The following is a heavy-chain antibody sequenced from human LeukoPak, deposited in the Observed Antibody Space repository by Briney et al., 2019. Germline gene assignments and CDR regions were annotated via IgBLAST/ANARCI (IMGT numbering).Heavy chain of an antibody. Sequence: ASVKVSCKASGYTFTSYGISWVRQAPGQGLEWMGWISAYNGNTNYAQKLQGRVTMTTDTSTSTAYMGLRSLRSDDTAVYYCARDYCSSTSCYSYWFDPWGQGTLVTVSS. V-gene: IGHV1-18*01. CDR1: GYTFTSYG. CDR2: ISAYNGNT. CDR3: ARDYCSSTSCYSYWFDP. D-gene: IGHD2-2*01. J-gene: IGHJ5*02.